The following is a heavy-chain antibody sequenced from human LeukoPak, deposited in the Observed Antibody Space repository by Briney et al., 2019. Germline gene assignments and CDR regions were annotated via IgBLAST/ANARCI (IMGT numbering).Heavy chain of an antibody. Sequence: TGGSLRLSCAASKFTVNHYAMHWVRQTPAKGLEWVSGISWNGDDMDYADSVKGRFTISRDNAKNSLYLQMNSLRAEDTAVYYCAELGITMIGGVWGKGTTVTISS. D-gene: IGHD3-10*02. V-gene: IGHV3-9*01. J-gene: IGHJ6*04. CDR2: ISWNGDDM. CDR1: KFTVNHYA. CDR3: AELGITMIGGV.